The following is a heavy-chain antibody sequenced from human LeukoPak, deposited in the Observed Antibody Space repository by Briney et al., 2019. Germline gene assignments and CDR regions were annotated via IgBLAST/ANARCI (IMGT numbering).Heavy chain of an antibody. CDR3: ARGSYGDLY. D-gene: IGHD4-17*01. V-gene: IGHV3-30*04. CDR2: ISYDGSQK. J-gene: IGHJ4*02. Sequence: GRSLRLSCAASGSTFSSYAMHWVRQAPGKGLEWVAVISYDGSQKNYADSVKGRFTISRDNSKNTLYLQMSSLRAEDTAVYYCARGSYGDLYWGQGTLVTVSS. CDR1: GSTFSSYA.